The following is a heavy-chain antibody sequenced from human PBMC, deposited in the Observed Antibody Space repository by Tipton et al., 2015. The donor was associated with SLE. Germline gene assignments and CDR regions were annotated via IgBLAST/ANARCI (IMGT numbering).Heavy chain of an antibody. CDR3: ARAGEGVFDY. J-gene: IGHJ4*02. V-gene: IGHV4-59*08. CDR2: IYYSGST. Sequence: TLSLTCTVPGGSTSSYYWSWIRQPPGKGLEWIGYIYYSGSTNYNPSLKSRVTISVDTSKNQFSLKLSSVTAADTAVYYCARAGEGVFDYWGQGTLVTVSS. D-gene: IGHD3-10*01. CDR1: GGSTSSYY.